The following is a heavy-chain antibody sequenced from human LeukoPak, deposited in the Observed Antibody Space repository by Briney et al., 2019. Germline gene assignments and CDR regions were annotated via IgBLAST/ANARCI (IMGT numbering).Heavy chain of an antibody. CDR1: GYSFTGYW. V-gene: IGHV5-51*01. Sequence: GESLQISCKGSGYSFTGYWIGWVRQMPGKGLEWMGIIYPGDSDTRYRPSFQGQVTISADKSISTAYLQWSSLKASDTAMFYCARHGGITMVRGYYMDVWGKGTTVTISS. J-gene: IGHJ6*03. CDR3: ARHGGITMVRGYYMDV. CDR2: IYPGDSDT. D-gene: IGHD3-10*01.